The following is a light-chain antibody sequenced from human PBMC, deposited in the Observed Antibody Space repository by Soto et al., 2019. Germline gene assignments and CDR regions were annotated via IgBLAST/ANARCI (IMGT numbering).Light chain of an antibody. J-gene: IGKJ2*01. CDR2: AAS. V-gene: IGKV1-27*01. CDR1: QGISNY. CDR3: QKYNGAPPYT. Sequence: DIEMTQSPSSLSASVGDRVTITCRASQGISNYLAWYQQKPGKVPKLLIYAASTLQSAVPSRFSGSGSGTDFTLTISSLQPEDVATYYCQKYNGAPPYTFGHGTKLEIK.